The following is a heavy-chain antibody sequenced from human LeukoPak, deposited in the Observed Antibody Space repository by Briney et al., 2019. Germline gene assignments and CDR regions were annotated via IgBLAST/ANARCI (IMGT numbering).Heavy chain of an antibody. Sequence: GGSLRLSCAASGFTFSTYAMSWVRQAPGKGLEWVSAISSSGGSTYYADSVKGRFTISRDNSKNTLYLQMNSLRAEDTAAYYCAKDLSSGWYAYYFDYWGQGTLVTVSS. CDR2: ISSSGGST. CDR3: AKDLSSGWYAYYFDY. CDR1: GFTFSTYA. D-gene: IGHD6-19*01. V-gene: IGHV3-23*01. J-gene: IGHJ4*02.